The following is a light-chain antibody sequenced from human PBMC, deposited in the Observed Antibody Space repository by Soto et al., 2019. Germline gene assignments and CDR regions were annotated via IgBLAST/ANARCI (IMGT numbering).Light chain of an antibody. J-gene: IGKJ3*01. Sequence: EIVLTQSPGTLSLSPGERATLSCRASQSISSSYLAWYQQKPGQAPRLLVYGASSRATGIPDRFSGSGSGTAFTLTISRLEPEDFAVYYCQQYGSSRFTFGPGTEVDIK. CDR2: GAS. CDR1: QSISSSY. V-gene: IGKV3-20*01. CDR3: QQYGSSRFT.